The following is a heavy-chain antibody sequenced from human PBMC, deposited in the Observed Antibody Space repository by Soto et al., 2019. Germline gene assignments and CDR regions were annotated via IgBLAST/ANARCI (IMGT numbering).Heavy chain of an antibody. CDR2: IKQDGSEK. D-gene: IGHD2-2*01. J-gene: IGHJ6*03. CDR1: GFTFSSYW. V-gene: IGHV3-7*01. CDR3: ARDNREYCSSTSCLYYYYYYMDV. Sequence: GGSLRLSCAASGFTFSSYWMSWVRQAPGKGLEWVANIKQDGSEKYYVDSVKGRFTISRDNAKNSLYLQMNSLRAEDTAVYYCARDNREYCSSTSCLYYYYYYMDVWGKGTTVTVSS.